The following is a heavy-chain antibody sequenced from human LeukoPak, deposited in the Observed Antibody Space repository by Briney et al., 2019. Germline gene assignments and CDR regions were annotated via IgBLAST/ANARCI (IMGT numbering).Heavy chain of an antibody. V-gene: IGHV3-9*01. CDR3: AKARRGGSYQRPFDY. CDR2: ISWNSGSI. D-gene: IGHD6-19*01. Sequence: GGSLRLSCAASGFTFGGYAMNWVRQAPGKGLEWVSGISWNSGSIDYADSVKGRFTISRDNAKNSLYLQMNSLRAEDTALYYCAKARRGGSYQRPFDYWGQGTLVTVSS. CDR1: GFTFGGYA. J-gene: IGHJ4*02.